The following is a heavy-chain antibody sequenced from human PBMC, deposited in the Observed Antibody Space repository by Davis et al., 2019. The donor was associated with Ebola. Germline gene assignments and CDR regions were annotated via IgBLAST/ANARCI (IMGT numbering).Heavy chain of an antibody. D-gene: IGHD2-2*02. Sequence: ASVKVSCKASGYTFTNYGISWVRQAPGQGLEWMGWISAYNGNTNYAQKFQGRVTVTTDTSTSAAYMELRSLRSDDTAVYYCARGGCSSTSCYSFDYWGQGTLVTVSS. CDR2: ISAYNGNT. CDR1: GYTFTNYG. V-gene: IGHV1-18*01. CDR3: ARGGCSSTSCYSFDY. J-gene: IGHJ4*02.